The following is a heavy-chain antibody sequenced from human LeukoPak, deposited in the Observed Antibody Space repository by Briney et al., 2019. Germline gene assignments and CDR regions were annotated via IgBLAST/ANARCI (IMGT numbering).Heavy chain of an antibody. J-gene: IGHJ3*02. V-gene: IGHV3-23*01. Sequence: GGSLRLSCAASGFTFSSYAMSWVRQAPGKGLEWVSAISGSGGSTYYADSVKGRFTISRDNSKNTLYLQMNNLRAEDTAMYYCAREMYSGMYNDAFDIWGQGTKVTVSS. CDR2: ISGSGGST. CDR3: AREMYSGMYNDAFDI. CDR1: GFTFSSYA. D-gene: IGHD1-26*01.